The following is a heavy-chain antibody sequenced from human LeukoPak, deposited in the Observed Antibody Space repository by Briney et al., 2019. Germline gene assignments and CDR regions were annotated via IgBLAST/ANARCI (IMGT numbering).Heavy chain of an antibody. CDR2: FSSGGNT. D-gene: IGHD2-2*01. V-gene: IGHV3-23*01. CDR1: GFTFSSYG. J-gene: IGHJ4*02. CDR3: AKAGGAYCSGTNCLYYFDN. Sequence: GGSLRLSCAASGFTFSSYGMSWVRQAPGKGLEWVSSFSSGGNTSYADSVKGRFTISRDDSKNTLYLRMYSLRAEDTATYYCAKAGGAYCSGTNCLYYFDNWGQGTLVTVSS.